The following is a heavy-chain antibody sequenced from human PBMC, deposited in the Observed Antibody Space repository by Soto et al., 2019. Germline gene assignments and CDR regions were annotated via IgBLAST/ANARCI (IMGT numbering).Heavy chain of an antibody. Sequence: SETLSLTCAVYVGYISVRYYCWGWLRQSPGRGPEWLGSVFYTGFTSYNPSLESRVSVSVDTSKNQFSLKVSAVTAADTAVYYCASSQKGYNWNYFDRWGQGAMVTVSS. D-gene: IGHD1-20*01. CDR1: VGYISVRYYC. CDR3: ASSQKGYNWNYFDR. J-gene: IGHJ4*02. V-gene: IGHV4-39*01. CDR2: VFYTGFT.